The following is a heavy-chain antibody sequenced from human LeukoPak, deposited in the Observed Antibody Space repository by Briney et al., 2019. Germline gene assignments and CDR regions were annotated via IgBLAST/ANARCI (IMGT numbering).Heavy chain of an antibody. CDR2: ISSGSSYI. D-gene: IGHD3-10*02. V-gene: IGHV3-21*01. J-gene: IGHJ6*04. CDR1: GFTFSSYT. Sequence: GGSLRLSCAASGFTFSSYTMNWVRQAPGKGLEWVSIISSGSSYIHYADSVKDRFTISRDNAKNSLYLQMNSLRAEDTAVYYCAELGITMIGGVWGKGTTVTISS. CDR3: AELGITMIGGV.